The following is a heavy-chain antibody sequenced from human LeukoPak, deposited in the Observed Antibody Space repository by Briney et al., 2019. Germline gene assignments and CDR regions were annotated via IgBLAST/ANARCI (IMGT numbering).Heavy chain of an antibody. D-gene: IGHD3-9*01. CDR2: IIPIFGTA. V-gene: IGHV1-69*06. CDR1: RGTFSRYA. CDR3: ARVSTGTLDY. J-gene: IGHJ4*02. Sequence: SVKVSCKASRGTFSRYAISWVRQAPGQGLEWMGGIIPIFGTANYAQKFQGRVTITADKSTNPADMELSSLRSEDTAVCYCARVSTGTLDYWGRGTLVSVS.